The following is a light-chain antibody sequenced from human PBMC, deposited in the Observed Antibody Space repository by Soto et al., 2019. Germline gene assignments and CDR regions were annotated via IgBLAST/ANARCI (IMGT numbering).Light chain of an antibody. J-gene: IGKJ2*01. V-gene: IGKV3-11*01. CDR2: DTF. CDR3: QQRSNWPPGYT. CDR1: QSVGSY. Sequence: DIMMTQSPGTLSVSPGESATLSCRASQSVGSYLAWYQQKPGQAPRLLMYDTFNRATGIPARFNGSGSGTDFTLTISSLEPQDFAVYYCQQRSNWPPGYTFGQGTKLEIK.